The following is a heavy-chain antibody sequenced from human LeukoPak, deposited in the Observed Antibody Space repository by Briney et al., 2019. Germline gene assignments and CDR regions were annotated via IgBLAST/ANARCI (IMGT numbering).Heavy chain of an antibody. J-gene: IGHJ4*02. D-gene: IGHD2-15*01. Sequence: PGGSLRLSCAASGFTFSSYGMHWVRQAPGKGLEWVAVIWYDGSNKYYADSVKGRFTISRDNSKNTLYLQMNSLRAEDTAVYYCARDDCSGGSCYLDYWGQGTLVTVSS. CDR1: GFTFSSYG. CDR3: ARDDCSGGSCYLDY. CDR2: IWYDGSNK. V-gene: IGHV3-33*01.